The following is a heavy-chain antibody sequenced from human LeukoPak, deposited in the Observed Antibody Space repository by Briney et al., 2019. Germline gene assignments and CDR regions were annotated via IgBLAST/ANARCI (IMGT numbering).Heavy chain of an antibody. CDR3: TLIQGWGSGSYYRDF. D-gene: IGHD3-10*01. CDR1: GLSIGNDW. Sequence: GSLRLSCAASGLSIGNDWMSWVRQAPGKGLEWVARVKSKSAGETTDYAAPVKGRFTISRDDSKNTLYLQMNSLKTEDTAVYYCTLIQGWGSGSYYRDFWGQGTLVTVSS. CDR2: VKSKSAGETT. V-gene: IGHV3-15*01. J-gene: IGHJ4*02.